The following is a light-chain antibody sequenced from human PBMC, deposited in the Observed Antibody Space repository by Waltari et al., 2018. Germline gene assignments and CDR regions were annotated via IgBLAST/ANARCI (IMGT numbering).Light chain of an antibody. Sequence: SSELTQPPSVSVSPGQTARLTCSGGTLPRQYASCYQQKQDQAPVLVIYNDNKRPSGTPEGFYGGFSGTVVTLVISGVQAEDEADYYCQSPDTSGTYLFGGGTKLTVL. V-gene: IGLV3-25*03. CDR3: QSPDTSGTYL. CDR1: TLPRQY. J-gene: IGLJ3*02. CDR2: NDN.